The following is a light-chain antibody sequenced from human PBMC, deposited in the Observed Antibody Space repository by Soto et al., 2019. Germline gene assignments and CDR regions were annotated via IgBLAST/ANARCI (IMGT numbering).Light chain of an antibody. V-gene: IGKV3D-15*01. CDR3: QQYHDWPL. CDR1: ESIGSK. Sequence: EIVMTQSPAALSMSPGERATLFCRASESIGSKLAWYQQKPGQAPRLLIYGASTRATGIPARFSGSGSGTDFTLTITSLQSEDFAVYYCQQYHDWPLFGPGTKMDNK. CDR2: GAS. J-gene: IGKJ3*01.